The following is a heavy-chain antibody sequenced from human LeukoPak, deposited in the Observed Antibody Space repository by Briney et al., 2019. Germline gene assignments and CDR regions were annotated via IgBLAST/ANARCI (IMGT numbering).Heavy chain of an antibody. Sequence: PGGSLRLSCAASGFTFSSYAMSWVRQAPGEGLEWVSAISGSGGSTYYADSVKGRFTISRDNSKNTLYLQMNSLRAEDTAVYYCAKDQIYGDLQHDYWGQGTLVTVSS. CDR2: ISGSGGST. CDR1: GFTFSSYA. CDR3: AKDQIYGDLQHDY. V-gene: IGHV3-23*01. D-gene: IGHD4-17*01. J-gene: IGHJ4*02.